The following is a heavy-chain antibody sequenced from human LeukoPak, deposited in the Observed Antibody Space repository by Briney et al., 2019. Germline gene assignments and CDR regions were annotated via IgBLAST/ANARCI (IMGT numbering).Heavy chain of an antibody. CDR2: IYYSGST. D-gene: IGHD4-17*01. V-gene: IGHV4-59*01. CDR3: ARGNYGDYAEGAYDY. J-gene: IGHJ4*02. CDR1: GGSISSYY. Sequence: PSETLSLTCTVSGGSISSYYWSWIRQPPGKGLEWIGYIYYSGSTNYNPSLKSRVTISVDTSKNRFSLKLSSVTAADTAVYYCARGNYGDYAEGAYDYWGQGTLVTVSS.